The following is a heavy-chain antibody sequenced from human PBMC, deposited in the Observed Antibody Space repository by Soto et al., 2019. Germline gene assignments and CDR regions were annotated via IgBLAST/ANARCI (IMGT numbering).Heavy chain of an antibody. CDR3: ATDPSSGFAMENYFDY. CDR2: ISRSSTST. V-gene: IGHV3-23*01. CDR1: GFTFSSYA. J-gene: IGHJ4*02. Sequence: EVQLSGSGGGLVQPGGSLRLSCAASGFTFSSYAMSWVRQAPGKGLEWVSAISRSSTSTYYADSVKGRFTISRDNSKNTLYLQMNSLRAEDTAVYYCATDPSSGFAMENYFDYWGQGTLVTVSS. D-gene: IGHD3-10*01.